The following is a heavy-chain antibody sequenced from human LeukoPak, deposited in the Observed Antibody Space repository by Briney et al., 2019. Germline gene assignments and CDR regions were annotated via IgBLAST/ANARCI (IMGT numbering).Heavy chain of an antibody. D-gene: IGHD2/OR15-2a*01. Sequence: GGSLRLSCAASGFTFRSYEMNWVRQAPGKGLEWVSYISSSGSTIHYADSVKGRFTISRDNAKNSLYLQTNSLRVEDTALYYCARGLYAMDVWGQGTSVIVSS. J-gene: IGHJ6*02. CDR2: ISSSGSTI. CDR1: GFTFRSYE. CDR3: ARGLYAMDV. V-gene: IGHV3-48*03.